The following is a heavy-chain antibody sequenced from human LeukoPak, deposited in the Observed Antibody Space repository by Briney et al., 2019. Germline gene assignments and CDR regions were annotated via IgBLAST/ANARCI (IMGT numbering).Heavy chain of an antibody. CDR3: ARDRFSALTYDFWSGYYRWFDP. CDR1: RGTFSSYA. Sequence: SVKVSCKASRGTFSSYAISWVRQAPGQGLEWMGGIIPIFGTANYAQKLQGRVTITADESTSTAYMELSSLRSEDTDVYYCARDRFSALTYDFWSGYYRWFDPWGQGTLVTVSS. J-gene: IGHJ5*02. V-gene: IGHV1-69*13. D-gene: IGHD3-3*01. CDR2: IIPIFGTA.